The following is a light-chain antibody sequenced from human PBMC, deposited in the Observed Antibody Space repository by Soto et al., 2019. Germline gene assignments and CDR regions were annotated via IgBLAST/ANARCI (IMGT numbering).Light chain of an antibody. J-gene: IGKJ5*01. Sequence: DIKMTQSPSSLSASVGVRVTITFILSQDISSSLAWYQQKSGKAPKPLIYDASTLQSGVPSRFSGSGSGTDFTLTISSLQPEDFATYYCQQSYSTPQITFGQGTRLEI. CDR3: QQSYSTPQIT. CDR2: DAS. V-gene: IGKV1-39*01. CDR1: QDISSS.